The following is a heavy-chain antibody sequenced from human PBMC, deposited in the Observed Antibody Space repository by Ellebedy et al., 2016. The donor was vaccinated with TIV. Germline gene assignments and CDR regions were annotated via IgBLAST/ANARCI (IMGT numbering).Heavy chain of an antibody. D-gene: IGHD3-10*01. CDR3: ARGGPAMARGVSYGMDV. Sequence: GGSLRLXXAASGFTFSRYDMHWVRQATGKGLEWVSGIGTAGETYYPGSVRDRFTISRENAKNSLYLQMNGLTAEDTAMYYCARGGPAMARGVSYGMDVWGQGTTVTVSS. CDR1: GFTFSRYD. V-gene: IGHV3-13*01. CDR2: IGTAGET. J-gene: IGHJ6*02.